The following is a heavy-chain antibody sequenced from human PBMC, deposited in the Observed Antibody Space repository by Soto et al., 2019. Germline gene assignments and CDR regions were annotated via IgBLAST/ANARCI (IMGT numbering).Heavy chain of an antibody. D-gene: IGHD2-2*01. CDR3: ARLPFSSYYGMDV. Sequence: SETLSLTCAVYGGSFSGYCWSWIRQPPGKGLEWIGEINHSGSTNCNPSLKSRVTISVDTSKNQFSLKLSSVTAADTAVYYCARLPFSSYYGMDVWGQGTTVTVSS. CDR1: GGSFSGYC. J-gene: IGHJ6*02. CDR2: INHSGST. V-gene: IGHV4-34*01.